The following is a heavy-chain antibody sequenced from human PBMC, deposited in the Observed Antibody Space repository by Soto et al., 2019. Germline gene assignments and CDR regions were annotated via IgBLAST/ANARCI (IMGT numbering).Heavy chain of an antibody. Sequence: ASVKVSCKASGCIFTDYDVNWVRQAPGQGLEWMGWINPNSGGTKYAQKFQGRVTMTTDTSISTAYMELSRLRSDDTAVYYCARPYCGTNSCHNWFDPWGQGTLVTVSS. V-gene: IGHV1-2*02. CDR3: ARPYCGTNSCHNWFDP. J-gene: IGHJ5*02. CDR1: GCIFTDYD. D-gene: IGHD2-2*01. CDR2: INPNSGGT.